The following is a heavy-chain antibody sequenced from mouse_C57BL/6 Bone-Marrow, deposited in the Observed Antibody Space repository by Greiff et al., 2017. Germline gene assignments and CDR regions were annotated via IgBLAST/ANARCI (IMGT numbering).Heavy chain of an antibody. D-gene: IGHD1-1*01. CDR1: GYTFTHYW. CDR2: IQPNSGST. Sequence: VPLQPPGAELVKPGASVELSFTASGYTFTHYWMHCVEPRPGQILEWIGMIQPNSGSTNYNEKFKSKATLTVDKSSSTAYMQLSSLTSEDSAVYYCARLLRAMDYWGQGTSVTVSS. CDR3: ARLLRAMDY. V-gene: IGHV1-64*01. J-gene: IGHJ4*01.